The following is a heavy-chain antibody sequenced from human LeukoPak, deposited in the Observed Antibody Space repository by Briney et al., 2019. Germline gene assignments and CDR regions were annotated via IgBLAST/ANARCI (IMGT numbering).Heavy chain of an antibody. D-gene: IGHD3-22*01. J-gene: IGHJ5*02. Sequence: PGGSLRLSCAASGFTFSSYGMHWVRQAPGKGLEWVAVIWYDGSNEYYADSVKGRFTISRDNSKNTVYLQMNSPRAEDTAVYYCARDSYHYDSSGHTYNWFDPWGQGTLVTVSS. CDR2: IWYDGSNE. V-gene: IGHV3-33*01. CDR1: GFTFSSYG. CDR3: ARDSYHYDSSGHTYNWFDP.